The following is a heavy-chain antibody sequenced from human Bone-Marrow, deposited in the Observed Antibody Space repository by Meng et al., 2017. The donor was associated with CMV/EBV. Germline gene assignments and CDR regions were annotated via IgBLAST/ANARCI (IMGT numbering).Heavy chain of an antibody. CDR3: ASGDFWSGHGTDYYYGMDV. D-gene: IGHD3-3*01. V-gene: IGHV1-69*02. J-gene: IGHJ6*02. CDR1: GGTFSSYT. CDR2: IIPILGIA. Sequence: SVKVSCKASGGTFSSYTISWVRQAPGQGLEWMGRIIPILGIANYAQKFQGRVTIAADKYTSTAHMELSSLRYEDTAVYYCASGDFWSGHGTDYYYGMDVWGQGTTVTVSS.